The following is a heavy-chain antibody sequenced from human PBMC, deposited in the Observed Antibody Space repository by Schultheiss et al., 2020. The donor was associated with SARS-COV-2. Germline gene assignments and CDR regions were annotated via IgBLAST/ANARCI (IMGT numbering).Heavy chain of an antibody. D-gene: IGHD1-26*01. CDR2: ISYDGSNK. CDR1: GFTFSSYG. V-gene: IGHV3-30*03. CDR3: ARGSSHPTGGSSLYWYFDL. Sequence: GESLKISCAASGFTFSSYGMHWVRQAPGKGLEWVAVISYDGSNKYYADSVKGRFTISRDNARNSLYLQMNSLRAEDTAVYYCARGSSHPTGGSSLYWYFDLWGRGTLVTVSS. J-gene: IGHJ2*01.